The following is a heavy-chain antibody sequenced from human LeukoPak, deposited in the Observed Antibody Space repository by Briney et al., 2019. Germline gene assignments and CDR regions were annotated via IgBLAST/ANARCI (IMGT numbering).Heavy chain of an antibody. D-gene: IGHD2-2*01. CDR2: IWYDGSNK. J-gene: IGHJ4*02. CDR1: GFTFSSYG. Sequence: GGSLRLSCAASGFTFSSYGMHWVRQAPGKGLEWVAVIWYDGSNKYYADSVKGRFTISRDNSKNTLYLQMNSLRAEDTAVYYCARAYQLLFVDTHFDYWGQGTLVTVSS. CDR3: ARAYQLLFVDTHFDY. V-gene: IGHV3-33*01.